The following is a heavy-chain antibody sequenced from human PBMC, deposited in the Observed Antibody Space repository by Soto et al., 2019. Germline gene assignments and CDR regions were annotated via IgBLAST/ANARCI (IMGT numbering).Heavy chain of an antibody. CDR1: GDSFSGYY. D-gene: IGHD3-3*01. V-gene: IGHV4-34*01. CDR2: INHSGST. J-gene: IGHJ5*02. Sequence: SETLSLTCAVYGDSFSGYYWSWIRQPPGRGLEWIGEINHSGSTNNNPSLKNRVTLSVDTSKNQFSLKLSSVTAADTAVYYCARGLSNYDFWSGYFRVDPWGQGTLVTVSS. CDR3: ARGLSNYDFWSGYFRVDP.